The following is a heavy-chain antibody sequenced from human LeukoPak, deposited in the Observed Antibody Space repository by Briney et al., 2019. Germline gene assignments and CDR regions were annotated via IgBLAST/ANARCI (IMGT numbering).Heavy chain of an antibody. V-gene: IGHV4-39*07. J-gene: IGHJ4*02. CDR3: ARNYCSSTSCYADY. Sequence: NPSETLSLTCTVSGGSISSSSYYWGWIRQPPGKGLEWIGSIYYSGSTYYNPSLKSRVTMSVDTSKNQFSLKLSSVTAVDTAVYYCARNYCSSTSCYADYWGQGTLVTVSS. CDR2: IYYSGST. CDR1: GGSISSSSYY. D-gene: IGHD2-2*01.